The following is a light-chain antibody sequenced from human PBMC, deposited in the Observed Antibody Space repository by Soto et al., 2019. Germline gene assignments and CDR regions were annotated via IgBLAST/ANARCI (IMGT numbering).Light chain of an antibody. Sequence: EIVLTQSPGTLSLSPGERATLSCRASQSVSSNYLAWYQQKPGQAPRLLLYGASSRATGIPDRFIGSGSGTDFTLTISRLEPEDFAVYYCQQYGGSPRVTFGGGTKVEIK. CDR3: QQYGGSPRVT. J-gene: IGKJ4*01. V-gene: IGKV3-20*01. CDR2: GAS. CDR1: QSVSSNY.